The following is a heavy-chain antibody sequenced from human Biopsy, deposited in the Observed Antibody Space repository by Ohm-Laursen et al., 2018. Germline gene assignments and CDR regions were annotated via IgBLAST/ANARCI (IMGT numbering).Heavy chain of an antibody. CDR1: GITFNSDW. CDR2: IREHGNEE. Sequence: SLRLSCTASGITFNSDWMSWVRQAPGKGLEWVAIIREHGNEEFYVGSVKGRFTISRDNARNSVHLQMSSLRAEDTAIYYCARGNGPSAWGQGTLVTVSS. V-gene: IGHV3-7*04. CDR3: ARGNGPSA. D-gene: IGHD4-11*01. J-gene: IGHJ5*02.